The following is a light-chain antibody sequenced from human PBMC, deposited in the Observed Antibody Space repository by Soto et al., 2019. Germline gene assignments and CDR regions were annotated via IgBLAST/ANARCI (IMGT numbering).Light chain of an antibody. J-gene: IGKJ3*01. Sequence: DIQVTQSPSSLSASVGDRVTITCRASQSISSYLNWYQQKPGKAPKLLIYAASSLQSGVPARFSGSGSGTHFTLTISSLQPEDFATYYCQQSYSTPGGFTFGPGTKVDIK. V-gene: IGKV1-39*01. CDR1: QSISSY. CDR3: QQSYSTPGGFT. CDR2: AAS.